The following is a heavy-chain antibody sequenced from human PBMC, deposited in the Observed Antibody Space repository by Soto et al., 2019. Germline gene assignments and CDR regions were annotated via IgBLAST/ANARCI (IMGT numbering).Heavy chain of an antibody. CDR3: AQAAGYCSGNSCKSDLDI. V-gene: IGHV3-23*01. CDR1: VLTFISLL. J-gene: IGHJ3*02. Sequence: PWLSXRLSWASAVLTFISLLMVLVRHAPGRGLECASLIVGSGGSTHYADSVKGRFTISRDNSKNTLYLQMNSLRAEDTAVYYSAQAAGYCSGNSCKSDLDICGRRTMV. CDR2: IVGSGGST. D-gene: IGHD2-2*01.